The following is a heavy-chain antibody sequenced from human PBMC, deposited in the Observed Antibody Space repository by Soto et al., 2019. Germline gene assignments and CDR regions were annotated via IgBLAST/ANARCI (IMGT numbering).Heavy chain of an antibody. J-gene: IGHJ4*02. Sequence: EVQLVESGGGLVQPGGSLRLSCAASGFTFISYAMHWVRQAPGKGLEYVSVINSNGGSTYYANSVKGRFTISRDNSKNTLYLQMGSLRAEDMAVYYCARTSGYAFDYWGQGTLVTVSS. V-gene: IGHV3-64*01. CDR2: INSNGGST. D-gene: IGHD5-12*01. CDR3: ARTSGYAFDY. CDR1: GFTFISYA.